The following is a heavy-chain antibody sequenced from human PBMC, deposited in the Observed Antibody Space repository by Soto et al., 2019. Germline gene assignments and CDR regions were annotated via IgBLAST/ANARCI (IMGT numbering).Heavy chain of an antibody. CDR1: GDTISTGGYS. J-gene: IGHJ5*02. CDR3: ARETYGYYVGYFDP. V-gene: IGHV4-30-2*01. Sequence: QLQLQESGSRLVKSSETLSLTCAVSGDTISTGGYSWSWIRQPPGKPLEWIGHTYHSGNADYNPSLKRRVIISVDRSKNQFSLKLSSVTAADTAVYYCARETYGYYVGYFDPWGQGTLVTVSS. D-gene: IGHD4-17*01. CDR2: TYHSGNA.